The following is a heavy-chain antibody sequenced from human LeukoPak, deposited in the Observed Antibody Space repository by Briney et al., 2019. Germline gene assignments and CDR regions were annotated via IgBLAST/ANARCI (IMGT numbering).Heavy chain of an antibody. Sequence: SETLSLTCTVSGGSISSYYWSWIRQPAGKGLEWIGRIFTSGSTNYNPSLKSRVTMSVDTSKNQFSLKLSSVTAADTAVYYCARDKARRESSSWYYYYYMDVWGKGTTVTVSS. J-gene: IGHJ6*03. CDR1: GGSISSYY. CDR3: ARDKARRESSSWYYYYYMDV. CDR2: IFTSGST. D-gene: IGHD6-13*01. V-gene: IGHV4-4*07.